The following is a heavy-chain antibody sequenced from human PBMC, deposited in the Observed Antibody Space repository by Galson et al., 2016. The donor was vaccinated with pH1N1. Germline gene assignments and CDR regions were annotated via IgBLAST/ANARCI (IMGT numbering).Heavy chain of an antibody. CDR2: FDPEDGET. V-gene: IGHV1-24*01. Sequence: SVKVSCKVSGYTLTELSMHWVRQAPGKGLEWMGGFDPEDGETIYAQKFQGRVTMTEDTSTDTAYMELSSLRSEATAVYYCATVIAAGYGMDVWGQGTTVTVSS. J-gene: IGHJ6*02. CDR3: ATVIAAGYGMDV. D-gene: IGHD6-13*01. CDR1: GYTLTELS.